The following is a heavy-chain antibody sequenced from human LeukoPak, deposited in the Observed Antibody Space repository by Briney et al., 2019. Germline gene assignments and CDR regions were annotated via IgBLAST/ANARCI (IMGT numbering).Heavy chain of an antibody. D-gene: IGHD3-16*01. Sequence: KPGGSLRLSCAASGFTFSAYTMNWVRQAPGKGLEWVSTVSHSSDVHYSDSVKGRFTISRDNAKNSLYLQINSLRDEDTAVYYCARGLVGYYYGMDVWGQGTTATVSS. J-gene: IGHJ6*02. CDR1: GFTFSAYT. V-gene: IGHV3-69-1*01. CDR2: VSHSSDV. CDR3: ARGLVGYYYGMDV.